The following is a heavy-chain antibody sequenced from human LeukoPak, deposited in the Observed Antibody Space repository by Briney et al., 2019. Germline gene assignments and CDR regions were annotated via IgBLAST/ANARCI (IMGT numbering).Heavy chain of an antibody. CDR3: AFSAGTPLDY. Sequence: SVKVSCKASGGTFSSYAISWVRQAPGQGLEWMGRIIPILGIANYAQKFQGRVTITADKSTSTTYMELSSLRSEDTAVYYCAFSAGTPLDYWGQGTLVTVSS. J-gene: IGHJ4*02. V-gene: IGHV1-69*04. CDR2: IIPILGIA. D-gene: IGHD6-19*01. CDR1: GGTFSSYA.